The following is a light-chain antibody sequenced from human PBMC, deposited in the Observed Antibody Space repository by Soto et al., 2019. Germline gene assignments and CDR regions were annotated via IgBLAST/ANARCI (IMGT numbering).Light chain of an antibody. CDR3: QQYSRLWT. V-gene: IGKV1-5*01. CDR1: QSIDRW. Sequence: DIQMTQSPSTLSASVGDRVTITCRASQSIDRWMAWYQQKPGKAPKVLIYDASTLQSGAPSRFSGSGSGTEFTLTISSLQPDDLATYYCQQYSRLWTFGQGTKVDIK. J-gene: IGKJ1*01. CDR2: DAS.